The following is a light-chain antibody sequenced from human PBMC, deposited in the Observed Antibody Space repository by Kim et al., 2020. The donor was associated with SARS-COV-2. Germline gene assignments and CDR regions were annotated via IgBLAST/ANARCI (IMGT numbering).Light chain of an antibody. V-gene: IGLV3-1*01. J-gene: IGLJ3*02. CDR2: QDS. CDR1: KLGDKY. Sequence: SYELTQPPSVSVSPGQTASITCSGDKLGDKYACWYQQKPGQSPVLVIYQDSKRPSGFPERFSGSNSGNTATLTISGTQAMDEADYYCQAWDSSTAWVLGG. CDR3: QAWDSSTAWV.